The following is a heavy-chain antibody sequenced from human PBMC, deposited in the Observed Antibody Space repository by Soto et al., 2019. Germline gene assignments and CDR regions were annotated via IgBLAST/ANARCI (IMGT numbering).Heavy chain of an antibody. D-gene: IGHD3-22*01. CDR2: INPSGGNT. J-gene: IGHJ3*02. CDR3: AIVRDTSGALDI. Sequence: QVQLVQSGAEVEKPGASVKVSCKASGYTFTSYYMHWVRQAPGQGLEWMGLINPSGGNTAYAQKIQGRVTMTRDTSTGTVYMELSSLRSEDTAVYYCAIVRDTSGALDIWGQGTLVTVSS. V-gene: IGHV1-46*01. CDR1: GYTFTSYY.